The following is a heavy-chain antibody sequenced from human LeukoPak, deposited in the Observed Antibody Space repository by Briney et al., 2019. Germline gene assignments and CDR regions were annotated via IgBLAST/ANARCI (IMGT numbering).Heavy chain of an antibody. V-gene: IGHV3-21*01. CDR2: ISSSSSYI. CDR1: GFTFSSYS. Sequence: PGGSLRLSCAASGFTFSSYSMNWVRQAPGKGLEWVSSISSSSSYIYYADSVKGRFTISRDNAKNSLYLQMNSLRAEDTAAYYCARDESSAPSYFDYWGQGTLVTVSS. J-gene: IGHJ4*02. CDR3: ARDESSAPSYFDY. D-gene: IGHD6-6*01.